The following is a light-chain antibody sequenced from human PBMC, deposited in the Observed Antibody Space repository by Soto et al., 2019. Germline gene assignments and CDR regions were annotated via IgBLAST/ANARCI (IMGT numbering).Light chain of an antibody. CDR3: SSYTSTTTPV. J-gene: IGLJ2*01. CDR1: SSDIGRYNY. Sequence: QSALTQPASVPGSPGQSITISCTGTSSDIGRYNYVSWYQQHPGKAPKLMVYEIINRPSGVSNRFSGSKSGSTASLIISGLQAEDEADYYCSSYTSTTTPVFGGGTQLTVL. CDR2: EII. V-gene: IGLV2-14*01.